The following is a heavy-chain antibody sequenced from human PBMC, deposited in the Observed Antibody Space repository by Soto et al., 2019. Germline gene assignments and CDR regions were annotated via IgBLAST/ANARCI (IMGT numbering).Heavy chain of an antibody. CDR2: IFYSGST. CDR1: GGSIRSYY. J-gene: IGHJ4*02. CDR3: ARERAGDHFDY. D-gene: IGHD2-21*02. Sequence: QVQLQESGPGLVKPSETLSLTCTVSGGSIRSYYWSWIRQPPGKGLEWIGYIFYSGSTNYNPSLKSRVTISVDTSKNQFSLKLSSVTAADTAVYYCARERAGDHFDYCGQGTLVTVSS. V-gene: IGHV4-59*01.